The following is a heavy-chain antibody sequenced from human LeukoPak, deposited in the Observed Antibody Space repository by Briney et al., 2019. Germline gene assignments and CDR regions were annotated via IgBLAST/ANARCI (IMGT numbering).Heavy chain of an antibody. CDR1: GASISSYS. CDR2: IYSSGST. J-gene: IGHJ3*02. CDR3: ARDPAPDAFDI. V-gene: IGHV4-4*07. Sequence: SEALSLTCPDSGASISSYSLSWIRQPAGKTLEGIGRIYSSGSTNYNPFLKSRVTMSADTSKNHFSLKLSSVTAADTPVYYCARDPAPDAFDIWGQGTMVTVSS.